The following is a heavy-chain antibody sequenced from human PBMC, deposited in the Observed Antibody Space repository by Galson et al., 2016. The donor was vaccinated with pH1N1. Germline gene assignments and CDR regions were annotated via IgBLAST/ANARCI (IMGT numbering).Heavy chain of an antibody. J-gene: IGHJ6*03. CDR3: AKAQLYCTSTRCHYMDV. V-gene: IGHV3-53*01. Sequence: SLRLSCAASGFSVIDNYMTWVRQAPGKGLEWVSAIYGGGSTYYASSVKGRFTISRDNSKNTLYLQMNSLRAEDTALYYCAKAQLYCTSTRCHYMDVWGKGTTVTVSS. CDR1: GFSVIDNY. CDR2: IYGGGST. D-gene: IGHD2-2*01.